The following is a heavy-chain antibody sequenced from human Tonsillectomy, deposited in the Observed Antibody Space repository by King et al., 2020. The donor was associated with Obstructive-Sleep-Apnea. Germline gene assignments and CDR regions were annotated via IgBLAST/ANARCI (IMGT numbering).Heavy chain of an antibody. CDR1: GFTFSSYG. D-gene: IGHD3-9*01. V-gene: IGHV3-30*02. CDR2: IRYDGSNK. J-gene: IGHJ5*02. Sequence: VQLVESGGGVVQPGGSLRLSCAASGFTFSSYGMHWVRQAPGKGLEWVAFIRYDGSNKYYADSVKGRFTISRDNSKNTLYLQMNSLRAEDTAVYYCARESYAILTGHSLFNWFDPWGQGTLVTVSS. CDR3: ARESYAILTGHSLFNWFDP.